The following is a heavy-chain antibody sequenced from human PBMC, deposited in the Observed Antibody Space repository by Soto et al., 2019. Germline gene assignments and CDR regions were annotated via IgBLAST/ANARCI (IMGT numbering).Heavy chain of an antibody. D-gene: IGHD6-13*01. CDR2: FYSGST. CDR3: ATTRGIAVGGSFDH. J-gene: IGHJ5*02. V-gene: IGHV4-39*01. CDR1: GASISSRSSY. Sequence: QVQLQESGPGLVKPSETLSLTCIVSGASISSRSSYWGWIRQPPGKGLEWVGTFYSGSTYNNPSLKSRVTISVDTSKNQFSLELSSVAAEDTAIYYCATTRGIAVGGSFDHWGQGTLVTVSS.